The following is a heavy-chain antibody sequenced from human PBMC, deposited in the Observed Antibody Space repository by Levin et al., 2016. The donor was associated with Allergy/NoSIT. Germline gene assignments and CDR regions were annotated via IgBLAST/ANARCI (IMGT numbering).Heavy chain of an antibody. J-gene: IGHJ6*02. CDR2: IIPIFGTA. D-gene: IGHD4-11*01. V-gene: IGHV1-69*01. CDR3: ARDGSRYSNYLFFVRMDV. Sequence: WVRQAPGQGLEWMGGIIPIFGTANYAQKFQGRVTITADESTSTAYMELSSLRSEDTAVYYCARDGSRYSNYLFFVRMDVWGQGTTVTVSS.